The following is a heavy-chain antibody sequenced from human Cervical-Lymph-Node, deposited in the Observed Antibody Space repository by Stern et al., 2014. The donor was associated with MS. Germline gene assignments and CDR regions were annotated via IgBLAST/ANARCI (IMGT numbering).Heavy chain of an antibody. CDR2: IIPIFGTA. V-gene: IGHV1-69*06. CDR3: ARDNDDNGMDV. CDR1: GGTFSNFG. D-gene: IGHD1-1*01. J-gene: IGHJ6*02. Sequence: QMQLVQSGAEVKKPGSSVKVSCKASGGTFSNFGFSWVRQAPGQGLDWMGGIIPIFGTAHYAQKFQGRVTITADISTSTAYMELNSLRSEDTAVYYCARDNDDNGMDVWGQGTTVIVSS.